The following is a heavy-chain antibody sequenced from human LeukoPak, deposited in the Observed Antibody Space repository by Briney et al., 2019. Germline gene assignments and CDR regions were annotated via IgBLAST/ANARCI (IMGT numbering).Heavy chain of an antibody. CDR1: GYTFTSYY. J-gene: IGHJ5*02. CDR3: ARGRPIVVEGYNWFDP. D-gene: IGHD3-22*01. V-gene: IGHV1-46*01. CDR2: INPSGGST. Sequence: ASVKVSCKASGYTFTSYYMHWVRQAPGQGLEWMGIINPSGGSTSYAQKFQGRVTITADKSTSTAYMELSSLRSEDTAVYYCARGRPIVVEGYNWFDPWGQGTLVTVSS.